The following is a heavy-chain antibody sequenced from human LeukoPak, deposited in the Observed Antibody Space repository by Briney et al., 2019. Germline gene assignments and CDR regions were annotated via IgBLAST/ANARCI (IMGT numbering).Heavy chain of an antibody. J-gene: IGHJ4*02. Sequence: GGSLRLSCAASGLTFSSFSMNWVRQAPGKGLEWVSYISSSSTYIYYADSVKGRFTISRDNAKNSLYLQMNSLRVEDTAMYHCARAGVRCSGGSCYFSYWGQGTLVTVSS. CDR3: ARAGVRCSGGSCYFSY. D-gene: IGHD2-15*01. CDR1: GLTFSSFS. CDR2: ISSSSTYI. V-gene: IGHV3-21*01.